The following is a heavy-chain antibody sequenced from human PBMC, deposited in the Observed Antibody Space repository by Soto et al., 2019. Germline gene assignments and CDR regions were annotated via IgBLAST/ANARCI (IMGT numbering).Heavy chain of an antibody. CDR3: AREGLQLVGYYYYGMDV. V-gene: IGHV1-18*04. Sequence: ASVKVSCKASGYTFTSYGISWVRRAPGQGLEWMGWISAYNGNTNYAQKLQGRVTMTTDSSTSTAYMELRSLRSDDTAVYYCAREGLQLVGYYYYGMDVWGQGTTVTVSS. D-gene: IGHD6-6*01. CDR2: ISAYNGNT. J-gene: IGHJ6*02. CDR1: GYTFTSYG.